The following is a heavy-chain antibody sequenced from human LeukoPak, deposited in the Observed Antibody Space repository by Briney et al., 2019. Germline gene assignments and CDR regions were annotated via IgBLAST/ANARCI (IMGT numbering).Heavy chain of an antibody. V-gene: IGHV3-7*03. J-gene: IGHJ4*02. D-gene: IGHD3-22*01. CDR1: GSTFSNYW. Sequence: PGGSLRLSCAASGSTFSNYWMSWVRQAPGSGLEWVANIKQDGSAKSYADSVKGRFTIPRDNSKNTLYLQMNSLRAEDTAVYYCAKETPSITMIVVATDWGQGTLVTVSS. CDR3: AKETPSITMIVVATD. CDR2: IKQDGSAK.